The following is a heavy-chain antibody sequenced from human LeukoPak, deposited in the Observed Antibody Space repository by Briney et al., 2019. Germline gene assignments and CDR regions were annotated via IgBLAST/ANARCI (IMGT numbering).Heavy chain of an antibody. Sequence: PGGSLRLSCAASGFTVSSNYMSWVRQAPGKGLGWVSVIYSGGSTYYADSVKGRFTISRDNSKNTLYLQMNSLRAEDTAVYYCARDSDSGYDLEYWGQGTLVTVSS. CDR1: GFTVSSNY. D-gene: IGHD5-12*01. V-gene: IGHV3-53*01. J-gene: IGHJ4*02. CDR2: IYSGGST. CDR3: ARDSDSGYDLEY.